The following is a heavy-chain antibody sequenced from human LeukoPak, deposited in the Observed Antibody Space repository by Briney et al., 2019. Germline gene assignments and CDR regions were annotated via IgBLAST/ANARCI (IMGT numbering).Heavy chain of an antibody. CDR1: GGSISSYC. CDR2: IYYSGST. D-gene: IGHD1-26*01. Sequence: PSETLSLTCTVSGGSISSYCWSWIRQPPGKGLEWIGYIYYSGSTNYNPSLKSRVTISVDTSKNQFSLKLSSVTAADTAAYYCAREVGATTPNWFDPWGQGTLVTVSS. CDR3: AREVGATTPNWFDP. J-gene: IGHJ5*02. V-gene: IGHV4-59*01.